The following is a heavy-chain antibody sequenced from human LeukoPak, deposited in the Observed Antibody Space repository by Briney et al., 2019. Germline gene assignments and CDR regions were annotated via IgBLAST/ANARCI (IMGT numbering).Heavy chain of an antibody. J-gene: IGHJ4*02. CDR1: GGSILTYS. D-gene: IGHD6-19*01. Sequence: PSETLSLTCIVSGGSILTYSWNWIRQSPGKGLEWIGYIPHTGTTSYRSSLKSRVTISVDSSKNQLSLKLASVTAADTAVYFCARWDDSAWAFGSWGPGTQVTVSS. CDR3: ARWDDSAWAFGS. CDR2: IPHTGTT. V-gene: IGHV4-59*08.